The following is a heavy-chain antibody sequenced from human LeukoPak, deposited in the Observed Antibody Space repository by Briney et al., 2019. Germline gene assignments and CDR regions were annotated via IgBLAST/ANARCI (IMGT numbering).Heavy chain of an antibody. CDR3: ARGGSGWYVDFDY. Sequence: SETLSLTCTVSGGSISSYYWSWLRQPPGKGLEWIGYIYYSGSTNYNPSLKSRVTISVDTSKNQFSLKLSSVTAADTAVYYCARGGSGWYVDFDYWGQGTLVTVSS. CDR1: GGSISSYY. V-gene: IGHV4-59*01. J-gene: IGHJ4*02. D-gene: IGHD6-19*01. CDR2: IYYSGST.